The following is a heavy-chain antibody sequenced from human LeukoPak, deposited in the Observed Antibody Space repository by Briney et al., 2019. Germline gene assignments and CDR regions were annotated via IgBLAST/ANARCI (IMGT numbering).Heavy chain of an antibody. CDR3: ATGRYLRFFDY. CDR2: VYHSGTT. CDR1: GGAISGTSYY. J-gene: IGHJ4*02. Sequence: SETLSLTCTVSGGAISGTSYYWGWIRQSPGKGLEWIGSVYHSGTTYENPSLRSRVTLSVDTSKNQFSLKLSSVTAADAAVYYCATGRYLRFFDYWGQGTLVTVSS. V-gene: IGHV4-39*01. D-gene: IGHD3-16*02.